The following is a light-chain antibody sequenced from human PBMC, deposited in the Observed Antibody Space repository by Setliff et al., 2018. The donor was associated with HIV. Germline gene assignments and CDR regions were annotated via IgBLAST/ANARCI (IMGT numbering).Light chain of an antibody. Sequence: QSVLTQPASVSGSPGQLITISCTGTSSDIGRYNLVSWYQQYPGKATKLMIYQATTRPSGVSNRFSGSKSGNTASLTISGLQAEDEADYYCCSNTGSNTYVFGSGTKVTVL. CDR1: SSDIGRYNL. CDR2: QAT. J-gene: IGLJ1*01. V-gene: IGLV2-23*01. CDR3: CSNTGSNTYV.